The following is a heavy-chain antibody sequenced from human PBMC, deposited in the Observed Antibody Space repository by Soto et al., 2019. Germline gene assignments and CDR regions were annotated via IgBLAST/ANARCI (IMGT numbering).Heavy chain of an antibody. Sequence: EVQLVESGGGLVQPGGSLRLSCVASGFTSTSDWMHWVRQAPGKGLVWVSRIKSDGSSRGYADSVKGRFTISRDNAKNTLYLQMDSLTAEDAAVYDCVRPWGYWGQGTLVTVSS. V-gene: IGHV3-74*01. CDR1: GFTSTSDW. CDR3: VRPWGY. D-gene: IGHD1-26*01. CDR2: IKSDGSSR. J-gene: IGHJ4*02.